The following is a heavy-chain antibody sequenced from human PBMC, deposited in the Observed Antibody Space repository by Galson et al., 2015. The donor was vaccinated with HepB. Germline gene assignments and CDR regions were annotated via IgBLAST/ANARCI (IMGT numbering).Heavy chain of an antibody. CDR3: AKTESGAVYHYFDY. D-gene: IGHD1-26*01. J-gene: IGHJ4*02. CDR2: ISGSGGST. CDR1: GFTFSSYA. Sequence: SLRLSCAASGFTFSSYAMSWVRQAPGKGLEWVSAISGSGGSTYYADSVKGRSTISRDNSKNTLYLQMNSLRAEDTAVYYCAKTESGAVYHYFDYWGQGTLVTVSA. V-gene: IGHV3-23*01.